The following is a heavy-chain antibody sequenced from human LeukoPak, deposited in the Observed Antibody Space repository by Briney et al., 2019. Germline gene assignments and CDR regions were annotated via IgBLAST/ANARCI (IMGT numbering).Heavy chain of an antibody. CDR1: GGSISSYY. J-gene: IGHJ5*02. D-gene: IGHD2-15*01. CDR3: ARHLSLGYCSGGSCYSAWFDP. CDR2: IFHSGST. Sequence: SETLSLTCTVSGGSISSYYWSWIRQPPGKGLEWIGCIFHSGSTNYNPSLKSRVNISLDTSKNQFSLKLSSVTAADTAVYYCARHLSLGYCSGGSCYSAWFDPWGQGTLVTVSS. V-gene: IGHV4-59*08.